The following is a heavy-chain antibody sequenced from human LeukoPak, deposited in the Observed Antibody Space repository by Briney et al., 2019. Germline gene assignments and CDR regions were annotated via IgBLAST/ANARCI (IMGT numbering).Heavy chain of an antibody. D-gene: IGHD6-19*01. V-gene: IGHV3-30*18. Sequence: GGSLRLSCATSGFTFSSSAFHWVRPAPGKGLDWVALISYDGINKDYADSVKGRFTISRDNTRDILYLQMDSLRVDDTAVYYCAKGSYTTGWYNYFDLWGRGTLVTVSS. CDR3: AKGSYTTGWYNYFDL. J-gene: IGHJ4*02. CDR2: ISYDGINK. CDR1: GFTFSSSA.